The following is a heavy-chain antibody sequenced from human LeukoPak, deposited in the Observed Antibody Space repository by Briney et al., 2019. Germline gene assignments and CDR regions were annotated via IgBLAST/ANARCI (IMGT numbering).Heavy chain of an antibody. CDR1: GFTFTTSW. CDR3: ARDQGPSGIGWFDP. V-gene: IGHV3-74*03. Sequence: PGGSLRLSCEASGFTFTTSWMHWVRQAPGKGLVWVTRIKTDGSITTYGDSVKGRFTISRDNARSTLYLQMDSLRAEDTAVYYCARDQGPSGIGWFDPWGQGTLVTVSA. CDR2: IKTDGSIT. J-gene: IGHJ5*02. D-gene: IGHD1-26*01.